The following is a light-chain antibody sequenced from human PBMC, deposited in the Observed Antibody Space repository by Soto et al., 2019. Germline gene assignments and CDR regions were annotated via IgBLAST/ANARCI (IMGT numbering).Light chain of an antibody. J-gene: IGKJ4*01. CDR3: RQSYHTLLT. V-gene: IGKV1-39*01. CDR1: QSISNC. CDR2: AAS. Sequence: DIEMTQSPSSLSASLGDRVTITCRASQSISNCLNWYQHKLGKAPKLLIYAASSLQSRVPTSFNGSGCGTDFTLTISSLQTEDFANDYCRQSYHTLLTFGGGTKVEIK.